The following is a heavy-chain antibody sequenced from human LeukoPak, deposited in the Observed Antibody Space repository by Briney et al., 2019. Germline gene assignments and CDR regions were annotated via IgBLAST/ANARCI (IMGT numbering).Heavy chain of an antibody. CDR1: GGSISSGGYS. J-gene: IGHJ4*02. D-gene: IGHD2-15*01. Sequence: SETLSLTCAVSGGSISSGGYSWSWIRQPPGKGLEWIGYIYHSGSTYYNPSLKSRVTISVDKSKNQFSLKLSSVTAADTAVYYCARDLAVAATGNFDYWGQGTLVTVSS. V-gene: IGHV4-30-2*01. CDR3: ARDLAVAATGNFDY. CDR2: IYHSGST.